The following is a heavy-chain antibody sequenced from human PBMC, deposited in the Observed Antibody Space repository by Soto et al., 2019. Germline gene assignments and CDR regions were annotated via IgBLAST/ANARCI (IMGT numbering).Heavy chain of an antibody. CDR1: GGSISSGGYY. Sequence: QVQLQESGTGLVKPSQTLSLTCTVSGGSISSGGYYWSWIRQHPGKGLEWIGYIYYSGRTYYNPSLKCRVTISVDTSKNQFSLKLSSVTAADTDVYYCARDNAAAGTPAPDYWGQGTLVTVSS. J-gene: IGHJ4*02. CDR3: ARDNAAAGTPAPDY. V-gene: IGHV4-31*03. CDR2: IYYSGRT. D-gene: IGHD6-13*01.